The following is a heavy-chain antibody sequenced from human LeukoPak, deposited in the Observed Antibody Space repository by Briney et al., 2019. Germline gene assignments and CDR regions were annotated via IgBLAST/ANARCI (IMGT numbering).Heavy chain of an antibody. J-gene: IGHJ4*02. CDR3: ARFGSGWYYFDH. Sequence: PSETPSLTCAVYGGSFSGYYWSWIRQPPGKGLEWIGEINHSGSTNYNPSLKSRVTISVDTSKNQFSLKLSSVTAADTAVYYCARFGSGWYYFDHWGQGTLVTVSS. D-gene: IGHD6-19*01. V-gene: IGHV4-34*01. CDR2: INHSGST. CDR1: GGSFSGYY.